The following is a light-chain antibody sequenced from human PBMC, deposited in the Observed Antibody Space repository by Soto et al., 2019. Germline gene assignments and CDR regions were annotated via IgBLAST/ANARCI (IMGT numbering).Light chain of an antibody. CDR2: GAT. V-gene: IGKV3-15*01. J-gene: IGKJ1*01. CDR3: QQYYNWPPWT. CDR1: QSVSNN. Sequence: EIVFTQYTGTLSLSPGERATPSWRASQSVSNNYLAWYQQKPGQAPRLLIHGATTRATGIPARFSGSGSGTDFTLTVSSLQSEDFAVYYCQQYYNWPPWTFGLGTKVDIK.